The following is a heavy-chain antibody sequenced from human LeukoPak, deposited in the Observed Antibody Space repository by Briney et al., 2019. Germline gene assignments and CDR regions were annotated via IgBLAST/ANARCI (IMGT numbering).Heavy chain of an antibody. V-gene: IGHV4-4*07. D-gene: IGHD1-14*01. Sequence: PSETLSLTCTVSGGSISSYYWSWIRQPAGKGLEWIGRLYTSGSTNYNPSLKSRVTMSVDTSKNQFSLKLSSVTAADTAVYYCARDRITGTTWDAFDIWGQGTMVTVSS. CDR1: GGSISSYY. CDR3: ARDRITGTTWDAFDI. CDR2: LYTSGST. J-gene: IGHJ3*02.